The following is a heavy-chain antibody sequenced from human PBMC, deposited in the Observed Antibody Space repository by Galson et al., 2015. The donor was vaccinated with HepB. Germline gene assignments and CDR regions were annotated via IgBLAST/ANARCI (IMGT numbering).Heavy chain of an antibody. CDR1: GFTFSSYA. J-gene: IGHJ5*02. D-gene: IGHD2-8*01. CDR2: ISYDGSNK. V-gene: IGHV3-30-3*01. Sequence: SLRLSCAASGFTFSSYAMHRVRQAPGKGLEWVAVISYDGSNKYYADSVKGRFTISRDNSKNTLYLQMNSLRAEDTAVYYCARGLGYCTNGVCYRGFDPWGQGTLVTVSS. CDR3: ARGLGYCTNGVCYRGFDP.